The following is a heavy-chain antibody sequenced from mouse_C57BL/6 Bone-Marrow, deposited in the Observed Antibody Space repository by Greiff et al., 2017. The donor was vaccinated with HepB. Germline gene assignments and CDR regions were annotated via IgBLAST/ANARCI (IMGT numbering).Heavy chain of an antibody. V-gene: IGHV5-4*01. D-gene: IGHD3-3*01. Sequence: EVHLVESGGGLVKPGGSLKLSCAASGFTFSSYAMSWVRQTPEKRLEWVATISDGGSYTYYPDNVKGRFTISRDNAKNKLYLQMSHLKSEDTAMYYCARGRDGGFAYWGQGTLVTVSA. CDR2: ISDGGSYT. CDR3: ARGRDGGFAY. CDR1: GFTFSSYA. J-gene: IGHJ3*01.